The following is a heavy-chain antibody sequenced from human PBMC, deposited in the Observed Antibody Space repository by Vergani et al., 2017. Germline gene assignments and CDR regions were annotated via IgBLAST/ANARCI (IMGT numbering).Heavy chain of an antibody. V-gene: IGHV4-61*02. D-gene: IGHD3-10*01. CDR2: IYYSGST. CDR1: GGSISSGSYY. J-gene: IGHJ6*02. CDR3: ARDRPHYYGSGSSPPYYYGMDV. Sequence: QVQLQESGPGLVKPSQTLSLTCTVSGGSISSGSYYWSWIRQPAGKGLEWIGRIYYSGSTNYNPSLKSRVTISVDTSKNQFSLKLSSVTAADTAVYYCARDRPHYYGSGSSPPYYYGMDVWGQGTTVTVSS.